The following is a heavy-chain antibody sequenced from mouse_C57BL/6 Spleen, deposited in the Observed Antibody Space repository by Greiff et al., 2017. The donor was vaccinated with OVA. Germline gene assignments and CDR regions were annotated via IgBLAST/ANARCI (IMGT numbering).Heavy chain of an antibody. J-gene: IGHJ3*01. D-gene: IGHD3-3*01. Sequence: QVQLKQSGPELVKPGASVKLSCKASGYTFTSYDINWVKQRPGQGLEWIGCVYPRDGSTKYNEKFKGKATLTVDTSSSTAYMELHSLTSEDSAVYFCARGVIRAVGGFAYWGQGTLVTGSA. CDR2: VYPRDGST. CDR1: GYTFTSYD. CDR3: ARGVIRAVGGFAY. V-gene: IGHV1-85*01.